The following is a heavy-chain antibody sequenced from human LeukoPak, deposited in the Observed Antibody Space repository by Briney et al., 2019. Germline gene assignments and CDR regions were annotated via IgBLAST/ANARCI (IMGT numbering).Heavy chain of an antibody. J-gene: IGHJ4*02. CDR1: GYTFTSYC. D-gene: IGHD3-9*01. CDR2: INPSGGST. Sequence: GASVKVSCKASGYTFTSYCMHWVRQAPGQGLEWMGIINPSGGSTSYAQKFQGRVTMTRDTSTSTVYMELSSLRSEDTAVYYCARVAGTFDPDDYWGQGTLVTVSS. CDR3: ARVAGTFDPDDY. V-gene: IGHV1-46*01.